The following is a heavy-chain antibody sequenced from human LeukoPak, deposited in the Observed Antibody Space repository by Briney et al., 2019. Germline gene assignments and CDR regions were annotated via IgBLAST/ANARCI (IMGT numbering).Heavy chain of an antibody. CDR2: INPNSGGT. V-gene: IGHV1-2*02. CDR1: GYTFTGYY. CDR3: ARTYYDFWSGYYTENYYFDY. D-gene: IGHD3-3*01. J-gene: IGHJ4*02. Sequence: GASVKVSCKASGYTFTGYYMHCVRQAPGQGLEWMGWINPNSGGTNYAQKFQGRVTMTRDTSISTAYMELSRLRSDDTAVYYCARTYYDFWSGYYTENYYFDYWGQGTLVTVSS.